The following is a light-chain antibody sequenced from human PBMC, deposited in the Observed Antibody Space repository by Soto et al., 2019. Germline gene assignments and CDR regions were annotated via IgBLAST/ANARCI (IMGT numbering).Light chain of an antibody. Sequence: DIQMTQSPSSLSASVGDRVTITCRASQSISSYLNWYQQKPGKAPKLLISAASNLQSGVPSRFSGSGSGTDFTLTITSLQPEDFATYYCQQSYGSPPTFGQGTNLDI. CDR2: AAS. V-gene: IGKV1-39*01. CDR3: QQSYGSPPT. J-gene: IGKJ2*01. CDR1: QSISSY.